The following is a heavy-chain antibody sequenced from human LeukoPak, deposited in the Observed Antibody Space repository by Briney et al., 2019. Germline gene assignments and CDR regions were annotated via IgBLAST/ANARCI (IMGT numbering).Heavy chain of an antibody. CDR2: IYYSGNT. CDR3: ARQSSDILTGYYRGPYYYYGMDV. V-gene: IGHV4-31*03. J-gene: IGHJ6*02. Sequence: SQTLSLTCTVSGGSINSAGYYWSWIRQHPGKGLEWIGYIYYSGNTYYNPSLKSRVAISVDTSKNRFSLKLSSVTAADTAVYYCARQSSDILTGYYRGPYYYYGMDVWGQGTTVTVSS. CDR1: GGSINSAGYY. D-gene: IGHD3-9*01.